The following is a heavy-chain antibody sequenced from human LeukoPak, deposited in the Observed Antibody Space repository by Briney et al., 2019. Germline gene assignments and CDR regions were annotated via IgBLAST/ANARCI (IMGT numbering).Heavy chain of an antibody. V-gene: IGHV1-18*01. Sequence: ASVKVSCKASGYTFTNSGISWVRQAPGQGLEWMGWINTYYGNTDYKQNLQGRVTMTTDTSTSTASMELRSLRSDDTAMYYCARAPGVGGYSGADAFDIWGQGTMVTVSS. D-gene: IGHD4-23*01. J-gene: IGHJ3*02. CDR1: GYTFTNSG. CDR2: INTYYGNT. CDR3: ARAPGVGGYSGADAFDI.